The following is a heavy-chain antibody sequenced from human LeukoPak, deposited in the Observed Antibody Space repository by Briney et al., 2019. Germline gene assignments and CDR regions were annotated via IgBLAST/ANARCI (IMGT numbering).Heavy chain of an antibody. CDR1: GFTFSDYY. V-gene: IGHV3-11*06. J-gene: IGHJ6*02. D-gene: IGHD4-11*01. CDR3: ARAPHYSNYGPYYYGMDV. CDR2: ISSSSSYT. Sequence: GGSLRLSCAGSGFTFSDYYMSWIRQAPGKGLEWVSYISSSSSYTNYADSVKGRFTISRDNAKNSLYLQMNSLRAEDTAVYYCARAPHYSNYGPYYYGMDVWGQGTTVTVSS.